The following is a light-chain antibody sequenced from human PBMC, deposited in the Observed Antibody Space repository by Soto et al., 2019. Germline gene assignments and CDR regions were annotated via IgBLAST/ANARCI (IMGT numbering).Light chain of an antibody. CDR3: MQALQTPYT. CDR1: QSLLHSNGYNY. Sequence: DIVMTQSPLSLPVTPGEPASISCRSSQSLLHSNGYNYLDWYLQKPGQSPQLLIYLGSNRASGVPDRFSGSGPGTDFTLKISRVEGEDVGVYYCMQALQTPYTFGPGTKLEIK. V-gene: IGKV2-28*01. J-gene: IGKJ2*01. CDR2: LGS.